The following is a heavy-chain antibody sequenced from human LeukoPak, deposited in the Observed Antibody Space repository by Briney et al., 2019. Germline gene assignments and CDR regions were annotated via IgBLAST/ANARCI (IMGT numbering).Heavy chain of an antibody. D-gene: IGHD3-3*01. V-gene: IGHV4-4*07. CDR2: IYTSGST. CDR1: GFTFSDYY. CDR3: ARSGITIFGVVPLGPHMDV. J-gene: IGHJ6*03. Sequence: LRLSCAASGFTFSDYYWSWIRQPAGKGLEWIGRIYTSGSTNYNPSLKSRVTMSVDTSKNQFSLKLSSVTAADTAVYYCARSGITIFGVVPLGPHMDVWGKGTTVTVSS.